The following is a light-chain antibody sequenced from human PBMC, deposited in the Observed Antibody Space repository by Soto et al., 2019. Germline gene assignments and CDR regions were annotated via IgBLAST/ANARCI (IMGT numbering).Light chain of an antibody. J-gene: IGKJ5*01. Sequence: EIVLTQSPATLSLSPGERATLSCRASQSVSSNLAWYQQKPGQAPRLLIHGASTRATGIPARFSGSGSGTEFSLTIRSLQSEDFAVYYCQQYNNWPPITFGQGTRLEIK. V-gene: IGKV3-15*01. CDR1: QSVSSN. CDR2: GAS. CDR3: QQYNNWPPIT.